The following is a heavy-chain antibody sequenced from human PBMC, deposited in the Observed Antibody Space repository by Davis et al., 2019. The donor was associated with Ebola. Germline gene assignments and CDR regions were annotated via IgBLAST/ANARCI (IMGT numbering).Heavy chain of an antibody. V-gene: IGHV4-4*02. CDR2: IYHSGST. J-gene: IGHJ4*02. CDR3: ARRRGIQLWNPRFDY. CDR1: GGSISSSNW. Sequence: MPSETLSLTCAVSGGSISSSNWWSWVRQPPGKGLEWIGEIYHSGSTNYNPSLKSRVTISVDTSKNQFSLKLSSVTAADTAVYYCARRRGIQLWNPRFDYWGQGTLVTVSS. D-gene: IGHD5-18*01.